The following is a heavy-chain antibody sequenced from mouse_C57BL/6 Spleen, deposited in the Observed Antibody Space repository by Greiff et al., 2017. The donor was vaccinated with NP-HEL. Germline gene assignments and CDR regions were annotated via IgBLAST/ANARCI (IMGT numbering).Heavy chain of an antibody. J-gene: IGHJ4*01. Sequence: EVMLVESGGDLVKPGGSLKLSCAASGFTFSSYGMSWVRQTPDKRLEWVATISSGGSYTYYPDSVKGRFTISRDNAKNTLYLQMSSLKSEDTAMYYCARLTTASYAMDYWGQGTSVTVSS. CDR2: ISSGGSYT. CDR3: ARLTTASYAMDY. CDR1: GFTFSSYG. D-gene: IGHD1-2*01. V-gene: IGHV5-6*02.